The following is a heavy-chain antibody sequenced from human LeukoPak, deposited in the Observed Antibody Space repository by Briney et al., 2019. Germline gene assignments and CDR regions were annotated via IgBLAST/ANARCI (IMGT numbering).Heavy chain of an antibody. CDR3: ARDDSSGPQVY. J-gene: IGHJ4*01. D-gene: IGHD3-22*01. CDR1: GYTFSSYY. CDR2: INPSGGST. Sequence: ASVKVSCKASGYTFSSYYMHWVRQAPGQGLEWMGIINPSGGSTKYAQKLQGRVTMTSDTSTSTVYMELSSLRSEDTAVYYCARDDSSGPQVYWGQEPWSPSPQ. V-gene: IGHV1-46*01.